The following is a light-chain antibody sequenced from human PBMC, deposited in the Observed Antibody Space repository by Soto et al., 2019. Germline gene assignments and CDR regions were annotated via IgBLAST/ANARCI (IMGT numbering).Light chain of an antibody. CDR2: RVN. Sequence: QSALTQPASVSGSPGQSITISCTGTSSNVGSHNFVSWHQQHPGKAPKFMIYRVNNRPSGVSNRFSGSKSGNTASLTISGLQDEDEAYYYCSSYTSTNTWVFGGGTKLTVL. V-gene: IGLV2-14*01. J-gene: IGLJ3*02. CDR1: SSNVGSHNF. CDR3: SSYTSTNTWV.